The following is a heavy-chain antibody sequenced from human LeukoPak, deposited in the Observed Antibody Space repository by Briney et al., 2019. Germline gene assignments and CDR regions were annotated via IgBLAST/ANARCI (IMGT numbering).Heavy chain of an antibody. J-gene: IGHJ4*02. Sequence: GGSLRLSCAASGFTFSSYAMSWVRQAPGNGLEWVSAISGSGGSTYYADSVKGRFTISRDNSKNTLYLQMNSLRAEDTAVYYCAKDGGLDYYDSSGYYHPLRYFDYWGQGTLVTVSS. CDR2: ISGSGGST. D-gene: IGHD3-22*01. CDR1: GFTFSSYA. CDR3: AKDGGLDYYDSSGYYHPLRYFDY. V-gene: IGHV3-23*01.